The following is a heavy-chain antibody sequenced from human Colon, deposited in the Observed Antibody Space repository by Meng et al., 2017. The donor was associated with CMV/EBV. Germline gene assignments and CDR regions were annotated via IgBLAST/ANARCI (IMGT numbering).Heavy chain of an antibody. Sequence: SCAASGFTVSSNFMNWVRQAPGRGLEWVSVIYGDGSTYYPDSVKGRFTISRDNSRNTVFLEMNSLRVDDTAVYFCARGLDALYFNGMDVWGQGTTVTVSS. J-gene: IGHJ6*02. D-gene: IGHD5/OR15-5a*01. V-gene: IGHV3-66*02. CDR2: IYGDGST. CDR3: ARGLDALYFNGMDV. CDR1: GFTVSSNF.